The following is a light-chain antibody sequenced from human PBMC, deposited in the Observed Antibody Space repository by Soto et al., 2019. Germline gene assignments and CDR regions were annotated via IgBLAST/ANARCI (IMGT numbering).Light chain of an antibody. V-gene: IGKV1-5*01. CDR2: DAS. Sequence: DIQMTQSPSTLSASVGDRVTITCRASQSISSWLAWYKQKPGKAPKLLIYDASSLESGVQSRFSGSGSGTEFSLTISSLQPDDFATYYCQQYNSYSWTFGQGTKLEI. CDR3: QQYNSYSWT. J-gene: IGKJ2*01. CDR1: QSISSW.